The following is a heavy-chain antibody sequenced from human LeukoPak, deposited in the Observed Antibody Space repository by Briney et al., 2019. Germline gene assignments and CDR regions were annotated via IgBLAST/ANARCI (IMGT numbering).Heavy chain of an antibody. V-gene: IGHV3-64*01. J-gene: IGHJ4*02. D-gene: IGHD3-22*01. CDR2: ISSNGGST. CDR1: GFTFSSYA. CDR3: GRGYDSSGYYYVGYFDY. Sequence: GGSLRLSCAASGFTFSSYAMHWVRQAPGKGLEYVSVISSNGGSTYYANSVKGRFTISRDNSKNTLYLQMNSLKAEDMAVYYCGRGYDSSGYYYVGYFDYWGQGTLVTVSS.